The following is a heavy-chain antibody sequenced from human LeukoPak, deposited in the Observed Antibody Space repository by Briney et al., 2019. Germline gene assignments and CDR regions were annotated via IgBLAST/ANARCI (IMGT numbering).Heavy chain of an antibody. CDR1: GYTFTSYY. V-gene: IGHV1-46*01. D-gene: IGHD3-10*01. CDR3: ARVRGPIRGVLAFGY. Sequence: ASVKVSCKASGYTFTSYYMHWVRQAPGQGLEWMGIINPSGGSTSYAQKFQGRVTMTRDTSTSTVYMELSSLRSEDTAVYYCARVRGPIRGVLAFGYWGQGTLVTVSS. CDR2: INPSGGST. J-gene: IGHJ4*02.